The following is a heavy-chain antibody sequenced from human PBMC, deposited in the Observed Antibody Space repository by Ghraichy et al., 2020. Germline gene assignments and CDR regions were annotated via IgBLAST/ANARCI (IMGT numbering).Heavy chain of an antibody. Sequence: GESLNISCKGSGYSFTNYWIGWVRQMPGKGLECMGIVYPGDSDTRYSPSFQGQVTISADKSISTAYLQWSSLKASDTAMYYCARGLSGWYGGFDYWGQGTLVTVSS. D-gene: IGHD6-19*01. J-gene: IGHJ4*02. CDR2: VYPGDSDT. V-gene: IGHV5-51*01. CDR1: GYSFTNYW. CDR3: ARGLSGWYGGFDY.